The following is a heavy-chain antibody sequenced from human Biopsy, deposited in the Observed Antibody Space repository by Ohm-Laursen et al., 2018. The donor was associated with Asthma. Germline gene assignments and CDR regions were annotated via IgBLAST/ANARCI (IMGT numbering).Heavy chain of an antibody. Sequence: SSVKVSCNASGYTFIGCHIHWMRQAPGQGLEWMGRINPNSGGTNYAQKFQGRVTMTRHTSISTAYTEVSRLRSDDTAVYYCARGQKSAGDRWFDPWGQGTLVTVSS. D-gene: IGHD6-13*01. CDR3: ARGQKSAGDRWFDP. CDR2: INPNSGGT. CDR1: GYTFIGCH. V-gene: IGHV1-2*06. J-gene: IGHJ5*02.